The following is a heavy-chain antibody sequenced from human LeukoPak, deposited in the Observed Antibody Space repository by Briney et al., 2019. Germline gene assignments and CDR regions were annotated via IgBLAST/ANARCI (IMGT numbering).Heavy chain of an antibody. J-gene: IGHJ4*02. CDR3: ATASVTAYDY. CDR2: ISGSDGST. CDR1: GFTFSRNS. V-gene: IGHV3-23*01. D-gene: IGHD2-21*02. Sequence: GGSLRLSCAASGFTFSRNSMTWVRQAPGKGLEWVSAISGSDGSTYYADSVKGRFTISRDNPKNTLYLQMNSLRAEDTAVYYCATASVTAYDYWGQGTLVTVSS.